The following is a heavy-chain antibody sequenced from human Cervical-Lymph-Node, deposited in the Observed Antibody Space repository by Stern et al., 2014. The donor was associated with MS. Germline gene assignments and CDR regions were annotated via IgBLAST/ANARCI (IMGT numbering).Heavy chain of an antibody. D-gene: IGHD6-13*01. CDR3: ARDQGGIADS. V-gene: IGHV1-69*01. Sequence: QVQLVQSGAEVKKLGSSVKVSCKASGGSFSMDTISWVRQAPGQGLEWLGGPTHMLETSNYAQKFQGVVTSTADVYTSTAYMELTSLRSEDTAVYFCARDQGGIADSWGQGTLVIVSS. CDR2: PTHMLETS. J-gene: IGHJ4*02. CDR1: GGSFSMDT.